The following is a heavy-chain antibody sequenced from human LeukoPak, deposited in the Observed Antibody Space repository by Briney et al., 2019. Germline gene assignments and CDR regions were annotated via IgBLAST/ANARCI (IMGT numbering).Heavy chain of an antibody. CDR3: ARSHRGGVGLDY. J-gene: IGHJ4*02. Sequence: PGGTLRLSRAASGFTFSSYKMNCVCETPGEGLGRGSYISSSGSTIYYADSVNRRFTISRDNAKNSLYLQMNRLRAEDTAVYYCARSHRGGVGLDYWRQGTLATVTS. D-gene: IGHD3-3*01. CDR1: GFTFSSYK. CDR2: ISSSGSTI. V-gene: IGHV3-48*03.